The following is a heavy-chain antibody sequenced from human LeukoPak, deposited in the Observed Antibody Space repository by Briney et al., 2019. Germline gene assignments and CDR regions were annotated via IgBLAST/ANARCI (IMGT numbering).Heavy chain of an antibody. V-gene: IGHV1-8*01. J-gene: IGHJ4*02. CDR2: MNPNSGNT. CDR3: ARGLTRWLQFSLNY. CDR1: GYTFTSYD. D-gene: IGHD5-24*01. Sequence: GASVKVSCTASGYTFTSYDINWVRQATGQGLEWMGWMNPNSGNTGYAQKFQGRVTMTRNTSISTAYMELSSLRSEDTAVYYCARGLTRWLQFSLNYWGQGTLVTVSS.